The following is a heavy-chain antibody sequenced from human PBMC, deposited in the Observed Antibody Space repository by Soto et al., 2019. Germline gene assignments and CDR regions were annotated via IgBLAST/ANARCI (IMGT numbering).Heavy chain of an antibody. CDR1: GGSISSYY. D-gene: IGHD6-13*01. CDR2: IYYSGST. CDR3: ARLTSPRTPYTSIAAAGTYYFDY. V-gene: IGHV4-59*08. Sequence: SETLSLTCTVSGGSISSYYWSWIRQPPGKGLEWIGYIYYSGSTNYNPSLKSRVTISVDTSKNQFSLKLSSVTAADTAVYYCARLTSPRTPYTSIAAAGTYYFDYWGQGTLVTVSS. J-gene: IGHJ4*02.